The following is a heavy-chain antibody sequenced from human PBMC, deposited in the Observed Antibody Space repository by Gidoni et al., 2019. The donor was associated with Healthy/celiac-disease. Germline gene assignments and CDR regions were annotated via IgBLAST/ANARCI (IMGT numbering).Heavy chain of an antibody. CDR1: GFTFSSYG. J-gene: IGHJ6*02. CDR2: ISYDGSNK. V-gene: IGHV3-30*18. Sequence: QVQLVESGGGVVQPGRSLRLSCAASGFTFSSYGLHWVRQAPGKGLEWVAVISYDGSNKYYADSVKGRFTISRDNSKNTLYLQMNSLRAEDTAVYYCAKGTGYCSSTSCYGMYYYYYGMDVWGQGTTVTVSS. D-gene: IGHD2-2*01. CDR3: AKGTGYCSSTSCYGMYYYYYGMDV.